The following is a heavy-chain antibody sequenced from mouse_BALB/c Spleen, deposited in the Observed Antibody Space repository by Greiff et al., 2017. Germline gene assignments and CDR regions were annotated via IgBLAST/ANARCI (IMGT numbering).Heavy chain of an antibody. CDR3: NASYYDGSSSYYFDY. V-gene: IGHV14-4*02. Sequence: VQLQQSGAELVRPGASVKLSCTASGFNFTDYYMNWVKQRPEQGLEWIGWIDPENGGTEYATKFQGKATMTVDTSSNTAYLQLSSLTSEDPAVYYCNASYYDGSSSYYFDYWGQGTTLTVSS. D-gene: IGHD1-1*01. J-gene: IGHJ2*01. CDR1: GFNFTDYY. CDR2: IDPENGGT.